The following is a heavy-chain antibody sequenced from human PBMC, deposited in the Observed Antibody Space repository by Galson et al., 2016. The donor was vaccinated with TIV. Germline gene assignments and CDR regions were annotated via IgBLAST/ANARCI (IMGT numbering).Heavy chain of an antibody. V-gene: IGHV1-69*13. J-gene: IGHJ5*02. CDR3: VRGRGIYDSSGYFLFDH. Sequence: SVKVSCKASGVTFSYFAFSWVHQAPGQGLEWMGGIVPMFGTTNYAQKFQGRVTISADESTTTAYLELSSLRSEDTAVYYCVRGRGIYDSSGYFLFDHWGQGTLVTVSS. CDR2: IVPMFGTT. D-gene: IGHD3-22*01. CDR1: GVTFSYFA.